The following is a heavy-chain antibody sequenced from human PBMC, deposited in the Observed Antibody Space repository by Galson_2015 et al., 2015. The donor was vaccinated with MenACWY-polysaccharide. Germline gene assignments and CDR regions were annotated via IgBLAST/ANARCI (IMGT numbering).Heavy chain of an antibody. D-gene: IGHD2-2*01. CDR2: ISYDGSNK. Sequence: SLRLSCAASGFTFSSYAMHWVRQAPGKGLEWVAVISYDGSNKYYADSVKGRFTISRDNSKNTLYLQMNSLRAEDTAVYYCARDEGEYKRGGYQLPSDYWGQGTLVTASS. J-gene: IGHJ4*02. CDR3: ARDEGEYKRGGYQLPSDY. CDR1: GFTFSSYA. V-gene: IGHV3-30-3*01.